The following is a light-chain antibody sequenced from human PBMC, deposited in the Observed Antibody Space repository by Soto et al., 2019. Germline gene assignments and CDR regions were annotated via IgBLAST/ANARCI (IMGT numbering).Light chain of an antibody. Sequence: EIVLTQSPGTLSLSPGERATLSCRASQSVSSSYLAWYQQKPGKAPRLLIYGASSRATGIPDRFSGSVSGTDFTLTISRLEPEDFAVYYCQQYGSSTWTFGQGTKVEIK. CDR2: GAS. J-gene: IGKJ1*01. CDR3: QQYGSSTWT. V-gene: IGKV3-20*01. CDR1: QSVSSSY.